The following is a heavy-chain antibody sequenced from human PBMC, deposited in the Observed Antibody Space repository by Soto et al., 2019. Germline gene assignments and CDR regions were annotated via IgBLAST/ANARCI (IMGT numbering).Heavy chain of an antibody. CDR1: GFSLSTSGVG. CDR3: AYLPCSGGSCYSFYFSGMDV. D-gene: IGHD2-15*01. V-gene: IGHV2-5*02. Sequence: QITLKESGPTLVKPTQTLTLTCTFSGFSLSTSGVGVAWIRQPPGKALEWLALIYWDDDKRYRPSLESRLTITKDTAKNHVVLTMTNMDSVDTATYYCAYLPCSGGSCYSFYFSGMDVWCQGTTVTVSS. CDR2: IYWDDDK. J-gene: IGHJ6*02.